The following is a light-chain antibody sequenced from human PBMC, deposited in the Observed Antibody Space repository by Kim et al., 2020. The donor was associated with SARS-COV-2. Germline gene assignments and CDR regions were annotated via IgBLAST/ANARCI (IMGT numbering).Light chain of an antibody. Sequence: QSVLTQPPSVSGAPGQRVTISCTGSSSNIGARYDVHWYQQLPGTAPKLLIYANDKRPSGVPDRFSGSKSGTSASLAITGLQAEDEADYYCQSYDGSLSGFVFGSGTKVTVL. CDR3: QSYDGSLSGFV. CDR2: AND. CDR1: SSNIGARYD. J-gene: IGLJ1*01. V-gene: IGLV1-40*01.